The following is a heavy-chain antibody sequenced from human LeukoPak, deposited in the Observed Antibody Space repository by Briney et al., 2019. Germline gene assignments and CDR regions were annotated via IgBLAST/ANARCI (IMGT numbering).Heavy chain of an antibody. J-gene: IGHJ4*02. CDR3: ARDDDWNYEDY. CDR1: GFTFSSYW. Sequence: PGGFLRLSCAASGFTFSSYWMSWVRRAPGKGLEWVANIKQDGSEKYYVDSVKGRFTISRDNAKNSLYLQMNSLRAEDTAVYYCARDDDWNYEDYWGQGTLVTVSS. CDR2: IKQDGSEK. V-gene: IGHV3-7*01. D-gene: IGHD1-7*01.